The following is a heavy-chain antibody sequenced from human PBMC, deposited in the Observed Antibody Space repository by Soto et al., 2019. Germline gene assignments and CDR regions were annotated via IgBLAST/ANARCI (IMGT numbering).Heavy chain of an antibody. D-gene: IGHD2-15*01. CDR2: TGSGTGPG. CDR1: GGTFSTNP. J-gene: IGHJ4*02. CDR3: ARRDSGGFYRYFDS. Sequence: QVQLVQSGAEVKKPGASVKVSCKASGGTFSTNPISWVRHAPGQGLEWMGGTGSGTGPGNHAQKFQGRLTITVDKSTSTVYMELSSLSSEDTAVYYCARRDSGGFYRYFDSWGQGTLVTVSS. V-gene: IGHV1-69*06.